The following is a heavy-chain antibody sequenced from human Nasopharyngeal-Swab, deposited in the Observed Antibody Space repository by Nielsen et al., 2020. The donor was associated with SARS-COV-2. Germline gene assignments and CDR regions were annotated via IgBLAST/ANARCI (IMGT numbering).Heavy chain of an antibody. CDR3: GRVSSSWPHDAFDI. CDR1: GYTFTTYW. J-gene: IGHJ3*02. Sequence: GESLKISCKGSGYTFTTYWISWVRRMPGKGLEWMGRIDPSDSYTNYSPSFQGHVTISADKSISTAYLQWSSLKASDTAICYCGRVSSSWPHDAFDIWGQGTMVTVSS. D-gene: IGHD6-13*01. V-gene: IGHV5-10-1*01. CDR2: IDPSDSYT.